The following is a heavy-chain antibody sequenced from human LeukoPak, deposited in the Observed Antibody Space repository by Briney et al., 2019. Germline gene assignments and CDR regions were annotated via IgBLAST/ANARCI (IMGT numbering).Heavy chain of an antibody. CDR3: ARDRITMVRGVITRSNWFDP. D-gene: IGHD3-10*01. V-gene: IGHV4-38-2*02. J-gene: IGHJ5*02. Sequence: PSETLSLTCTVSGYSISSGSSWGWIRQPPGKGLEWIGTIYHSGSTDYNPSLKSRVTISVDTSKNQFSLKLSSVTAADTAVYYCARDRITMVRGVITRSNWFDPWGQGTLVTVSS. CDR2: IYHSGST. CDR1: GYSISSGSS.